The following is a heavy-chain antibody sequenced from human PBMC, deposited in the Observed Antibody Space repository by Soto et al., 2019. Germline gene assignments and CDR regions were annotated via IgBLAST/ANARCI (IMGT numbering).Heavy chain of an antibody. CDR2: ISAYNGNT. V-gene: IGHV1-18*01. CDR3: AGFRRYYYYYGMDV. CDR1: GYTFTSYG. Sequence: ASVKVSCKASGYTFTSYGISWVRQAPGQGLAWMGWISAYNGNTNYAQKLQGRVTMTTDTSTSTAYMELRSLRSDDTAVYYCAGFRRYYYYYGMDVWGQGTTVTVSS. J-gene: IGHJ6*02.